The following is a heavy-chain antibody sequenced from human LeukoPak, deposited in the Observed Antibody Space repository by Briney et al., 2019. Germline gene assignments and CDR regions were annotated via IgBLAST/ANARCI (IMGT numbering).Heavy chain of an antibody. V-gene: IGHV4-39*07. CDR1: GGSISSSSYY. CDR3: ARDQTHNWNYVPFDY. J-gene: IGHJ4*02. CDR2: IYYSGST. D-gene: IGHD1-7*01. Sequence: PSETLSLTCTVSGGSISSSSYYWGWIRQPPGKGLEWIGSIYYSGSTYYNPSLKSRVTISVDTSKNQFSLKLSSVTAADTAVHYCARDQTHNWNYVPFDYWGQGTLVTVSS.